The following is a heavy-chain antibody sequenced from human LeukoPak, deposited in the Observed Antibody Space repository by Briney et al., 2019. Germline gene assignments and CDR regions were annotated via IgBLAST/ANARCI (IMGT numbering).Heavy chain of an antibody. J-gene: IGHJ4*02. CDR2: IYSGGST. CDR1: GFTFNSYA. V-gene: IGHV3-53*04. Sequence: GGSLRLSCAASGFTFNSYAMSWVRQAPGKGLEWVSVIYSGGSTYYADSVKGRFTISRHNSKNTLYLQMNSLRAEDTAVYYCARGTYYGSGKYYFDYWGQGTLVTVSS. CDR3: ARGTYYGSGKYYFDY. D-gene: IGHD3-10*01.